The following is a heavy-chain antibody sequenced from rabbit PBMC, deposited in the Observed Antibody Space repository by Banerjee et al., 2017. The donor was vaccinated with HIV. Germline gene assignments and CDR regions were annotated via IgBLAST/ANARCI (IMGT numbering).Heavy chain of an antibody. CDR1: GFSFSSNYW. J-gene: IGHJ4*01. V-gene: IGHV1S40*01. CDR2: IGAGST. CDR3: ARDAGHNYYTGYFDL. Sequence: QSLEESGGDLVKPGASLTLTCTASGFSFSSNYWLCWVRQAPGKGLEWIACIGAGSTYYATWAKGRFTISKTSSTTVTLQMTSLTAADTATYFCARDAGHNYYTGYFDLWGQGTLVTV. D-gene: IGHD8-1*01.